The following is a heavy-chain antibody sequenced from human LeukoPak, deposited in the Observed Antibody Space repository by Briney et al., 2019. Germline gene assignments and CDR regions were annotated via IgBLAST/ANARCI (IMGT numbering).Heavy chain of an antibody. Sequence: SETLSLTCTVSGGSISSGGYYWSWIRQHPGKGLEWIGYIYYSGSTYYNPSLKSRVTISVDTSKNQFSLKLSSVTAADTAVYDCARDQGGYYDSSGFDYWGQGTLVTVSS. CDR1: GGSISSGGYY. D-gene: IGHD3-22*01. CDR3: ARDQGGYYDSSGFDY. J-gene: IGHJ4*02. CDR2: IYYSGST. V-gene: IGHV4-31*03.